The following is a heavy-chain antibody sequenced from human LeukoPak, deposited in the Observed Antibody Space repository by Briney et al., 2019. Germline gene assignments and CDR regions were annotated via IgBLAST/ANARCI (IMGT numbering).Heavy chain of an antibody. CDR3: SRGLDSRKLGY. CDR2: IHPSGTL. V-gene: IGHV4-31*03. Sequence: SEALSLTCTVSGASFSSGDQYWNWIRQSPGKGLEWIGSIHPSGTLYNNPSLESRVTMSMDTSKNQFSLNLNSVTAADTAVYFCSRGLDSRKLGYWGQGTLVTVSS. J-gene: IGHJ4*02. CDR1: GASFSSGDQY. D-gene: IGHD3-22*01.